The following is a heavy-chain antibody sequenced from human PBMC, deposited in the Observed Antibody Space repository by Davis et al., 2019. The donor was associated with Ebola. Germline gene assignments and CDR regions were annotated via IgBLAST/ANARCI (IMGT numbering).Heavy chain of an antibody. CDR2: ISAYNGNT. CDR1: GYTSTSYG. Sequence: AASVKVSCKASGYTSTSYGISWVRQASGQGLEWMGWISAYNGNTNYAQKLQGRVTMTTDTSTSTAYMELRSLRSDDTAVYYCARDIGIAVAGTDFDYWGQGTLVTVSS. V-gene: IGHV1-18*04. J-gene: IGHJ4*02. D-gene: IGHD6-19*01. CDR3: ARDIGIAVAGTDFDY.